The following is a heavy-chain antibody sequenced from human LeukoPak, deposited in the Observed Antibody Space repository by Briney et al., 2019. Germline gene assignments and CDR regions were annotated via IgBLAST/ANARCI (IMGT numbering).Heavy chain of an antibody. J-gene: IGHJ4*02. D-gene: IGHD2-21*02. CDR3: ARLAYCGGDCYSSLYFDY. CDR2: INPNSGGT. V-gene: IGHV1-2*02. Sequence: ASVKVSCKASGDTFAGYYMHWVRQAPGQGLEWMGWINPNSGGTNYAQKFQGRVTMTRDTSISTAYMELSRLRSDDTAVYYCARLAYCGGDCYSSLYFDYWGQGTLVTVSS. CDR1: GDTFAGYY.